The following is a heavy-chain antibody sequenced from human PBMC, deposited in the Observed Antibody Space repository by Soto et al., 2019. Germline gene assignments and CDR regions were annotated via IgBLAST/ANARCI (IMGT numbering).Heavy chain of an antibody. CDR3: ATERRAPYFDQ. J-gene: IGHJ4*02. CDR1: GGTFSSRA. Sequence: QVQLVQSGTVVQKPGSSVKVSCKASGGTFSSRAIAWVRQAPGQGLEWLGGINPTFGTATNAPKFQGRVAISADGSSNTAYMELRRLTLADTAIYYCATERRAPYFDQWGQGSVVIVSS. CDR2: INPTFGTA. V-gene: IGHV1-69*01. D-gene: IGHD6-25*01.